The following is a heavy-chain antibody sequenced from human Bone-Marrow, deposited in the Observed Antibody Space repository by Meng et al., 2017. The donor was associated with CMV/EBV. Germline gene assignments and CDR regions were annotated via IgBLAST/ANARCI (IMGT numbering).Heavy chain of an antibody. CDR1: GFTFSRDW. CDR3: ASGPHFDY. J-gene: IGHJ4*02. CDR2: IKEDGSEK. Sequence: GESLKISCVVSGFTFSRDWMSWVRQAPGKGLEWAANIKEDGSEKYYEDSVKGRFIISRDNAKNSLYLQMNSLRAEDTAVYYCASGPHFDYWGQGTLVTVSS. V-gene: IGHV3-7*01.